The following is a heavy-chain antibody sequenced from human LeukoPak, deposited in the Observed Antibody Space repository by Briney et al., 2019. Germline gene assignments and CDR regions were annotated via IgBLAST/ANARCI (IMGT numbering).Heavy chain of an antibody. CDR2: IYYSGST. V-gene: IGHV4-59*01. Sequence: SETLSLTCTVSGGSISSYYWSWIRQPPGKGLEWIGYIYYSGSTNYNPSLKSRVTISVDTSKNQFSLKLSSVTAADTAVYYCARSIVVVITNYYYYYMDVWGKGTTVTVSS. D-gene: IGHD3-22*01. CDR3: ARSIVVVITNYYYYYMDV. J-gene: IGHJ6*03. CDR1: GGSISSYY.